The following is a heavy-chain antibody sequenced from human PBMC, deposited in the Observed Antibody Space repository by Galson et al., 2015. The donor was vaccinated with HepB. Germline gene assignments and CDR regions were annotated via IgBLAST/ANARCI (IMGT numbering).Heavy chain of an antibody. D-gene: IGHD3-22*01. V-gene: IGHV3-21*01. CDR3: ARGTRGSSYDNIGYQNWFDP. CDR2: ITSSGTYT. Sequence: SLRLSCAASGFIFSTHTMNWVRQAPGKGLEWVASITSSGTYTYYVDSLKSRFTISRHNPRNSLYLQMNSLRAEDTAVYYCARGTRGSSYDNIGYQNWFDPWGQGTLVTVSS. J-gene: IGHJ5*02. CDR1: GFIFSTHT.